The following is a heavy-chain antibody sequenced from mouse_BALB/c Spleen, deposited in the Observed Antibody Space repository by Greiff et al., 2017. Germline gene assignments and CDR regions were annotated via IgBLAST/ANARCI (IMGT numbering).Heavy chain of an antibody. V-gene: IGHV1-54*01. D-gene: IGHD1-1*02. CDR1: GYAFTNYL. CDR3: AGGNYCDY. J-gene: IGHJ2*01. CDR2: INPGSGGT. Sequence: VQLQQSGAELVRPGTSVKVSCKASGYAFTNYLIEWVKQRPGQGLEWIGVINPGSGGTNYNEKFKGKATLTADKSSSTAYMQLSSLTSDDSAVYFCAGGNYCDYWGQGTTLTVSS.